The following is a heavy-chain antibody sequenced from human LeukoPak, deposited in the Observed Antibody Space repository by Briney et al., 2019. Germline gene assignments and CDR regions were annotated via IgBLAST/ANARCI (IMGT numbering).Heavy chain of an antibody. CDR3: ARDRYYDSSGGEDYFDY. V-gene: IGHV1-69*05. J-gene: IGHJ4*02. Sequence: ASVKVSCKASGGTFSSYAISWVRQAPGQGLEWMGGIIPIFGTTNYAQKFQGRVTITTAESTSTAYMELSSLRSEDTAEYSCARDRYYDSSGGEDYFDYWGQGTLVTVSS. D-gene: IGHD3-22*01. CDR2: IIPIFGTT. CDR1: GGTFSSYA.